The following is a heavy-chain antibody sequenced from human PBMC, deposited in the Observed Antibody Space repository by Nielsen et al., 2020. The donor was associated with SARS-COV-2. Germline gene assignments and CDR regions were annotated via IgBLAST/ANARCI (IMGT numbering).Heavy chain of an antibody. J-gene: IGHJ5*02. CDR3: ARGLPTWVRSSSWFDP. D-gene: IGHD3-10*01. CDR1: GGSFSGYY. V-gene: IGHV4-34*01. Sequence: SETLSLTCAVYGGSFSGYYWSWIRQPPGKGLEWIEEINHSGSTNYNPSLKSRVTISVDTSKNQFSLKLSSVTAADTAVYYCARGLPTWVRSSSWFDPWGQGTLVTVSS. CDR2: INHSGST.